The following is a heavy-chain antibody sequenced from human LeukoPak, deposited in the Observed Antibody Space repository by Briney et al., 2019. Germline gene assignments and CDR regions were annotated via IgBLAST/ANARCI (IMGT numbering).Heavy chain of an antibody. CDR1: GFTFSSYA. V-gene: IGHV3-23*01. CDR3: ARDASYYYDSSGVTSDY. D-gene: IGHD3-22*01. CDR2: ISGSGGST. J-gene: IGHJ4*02. Sequence: GGSLRLSCAASGFTFSSYAMSWVRQAPGKGLEWVSAISGSGGSTYYADSVKGRFTISRDNSKNTLYLQMNSLRAEDTAVYYCARDASYYYDSSGVTSDYWGQGTLVTVSS.